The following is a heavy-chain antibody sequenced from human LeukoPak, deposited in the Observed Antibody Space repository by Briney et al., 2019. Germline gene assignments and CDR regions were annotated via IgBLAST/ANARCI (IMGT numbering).Heavy chain of an antibody. Sequence: GGSLRLSCAASGFXFSSYEMNWVRQAPGKGLEWVSYISNSGTAIYYADPVKGRFTISRDNAKSSLYLQMNSLRAEDTAVYYCARAGYSMDTEYFQHWGQGTLVTVSS. V-gene: IGHV3-48*03. CDR1: GFXFSSYE. J-gene: IGHJ1*01. CDR3: ARAGYSMDTEYFQH. D-gene: IGHD5-18*01. CDR2: ISNSGTAI.